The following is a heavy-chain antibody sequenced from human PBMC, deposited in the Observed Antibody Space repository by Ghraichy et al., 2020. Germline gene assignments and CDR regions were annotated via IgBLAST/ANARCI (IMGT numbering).Heavy chain of an antibody. CDR3: ARDRGSPMVRGGGGRPYYYGMDV. J-gene: IGHJ6*02. D-gene: IGHD3-10*01. V-gene: IGHV3-30*04. CDR1: GFTFSSYA. Sequence: GGSLRLSCAASGFTFSSYAMHWVRQAPGKGLEWVAVISYDGSNKYYADSVKGRFTISRDNSKNTLYLQMNSLRAEDTAVYYCARDRGSPMVRGGGGRPYYYGMDVWGQGTTVTVSS. CDR2: ISYDGSNK.